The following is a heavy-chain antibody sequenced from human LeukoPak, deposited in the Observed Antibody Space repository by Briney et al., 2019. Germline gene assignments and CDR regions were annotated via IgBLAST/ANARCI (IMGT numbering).Heavy chain of an antibody. V-gene: IGHV4-4*07. CDR2: IYTSGST. Sequence: SETLSLTCTVSGGSISSYYWSWIRQPAGKGLEWIGRIYTSGSTNYNPSLKSRVTMSVYTSKNQFSLKLSSVTAADTAVYYCARGIPLAARGWFDPWGQGTLVTVSS. CDR1: GGSISSYY. CDR3: ARGIPLAARGWFDP. J-gene: IGHJ5*02. D-gene: IGHD6-6*01.